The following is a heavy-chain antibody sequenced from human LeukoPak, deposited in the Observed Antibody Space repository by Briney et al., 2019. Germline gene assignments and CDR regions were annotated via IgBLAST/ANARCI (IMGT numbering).Heavy chain of an antibody. D-gene: IGHD6-6*01. CDR2: INQGGSQR. J-gene: IGHJ4*02. CDR3: ARRGGSSSRRSPIDY. V-gene: IGHV3-7*01. Sequence: GGSLRLSCTASGFTFCDYWMTWVRQAPGTGPEWVANINQGGSQRYYVDSVRGRFTISRDNAKNSLFPQMNGLRAEDTAVYYCARRGGSSSRRSPIDYWGQGTLVTVSS. CDR1: GFTFCDYW.